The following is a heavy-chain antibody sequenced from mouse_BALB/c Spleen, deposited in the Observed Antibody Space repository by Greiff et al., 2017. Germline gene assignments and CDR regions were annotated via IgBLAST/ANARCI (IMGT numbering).Heavy chain of an antibody. CDR2: ISSGGSYT. Sequence: EVNVVESGGDLVKPGGSLKLSCAASGFTFSSYGMSWVRQTPDKRLEWVATISSGGSYTYYPDSVKGRFTISRDNAKNTLYLQMSSLKSEDTAMYYCARQFRYDFDYWGQGTTLTVSS. J-gene: IGHJ2*01. CDR1: GFTFSSYG. V-gene: IGHV5-6*01. CDR3: ARQFRYDFDY. D-gene: IGHD2-14*01.